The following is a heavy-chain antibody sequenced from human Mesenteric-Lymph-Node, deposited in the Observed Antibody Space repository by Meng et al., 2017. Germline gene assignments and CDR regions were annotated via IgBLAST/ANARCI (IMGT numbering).Heavy chain of an antibody. J-gene: IGHJ4*02. CDR1: GFTFSSYG. Sequence: GGSLRLSCAASGFTFSSYGMHWVRQAPGKGLEWVAVIWYDGSNKYYADSVKGRFTISRDNSKNTLYLQMNSLRAEDTAVYYCAKDQYSRGWYYFDYWGQGTLVTVSS. D-gene: IGHD6-19*01. CDR2: IWYDGSNK. CDR3: AKDQYSRGWYYFDY. V-gene: IGHV3-33*06.